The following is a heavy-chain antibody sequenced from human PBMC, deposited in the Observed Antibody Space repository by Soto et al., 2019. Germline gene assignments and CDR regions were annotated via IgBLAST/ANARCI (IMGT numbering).Heavy chain of an antibody. CDR2: FDPEDGET. V-gene: IGHV1-24*01. Sequence: ASVKVSCKVSGYTLTELSMHWVRQAPGKGLEWMGGFDPEDGETIYAQKFQGRVTMTEDTSTDTAYMELSSLRSEDTAVYYCAALHIQNYYYYYGMDVWGQGTTVTVSS. D-gene: IGHD2-21*01. CDR3: AALHIQNYYYYYGMDV. J-gene: IGHJ6*02. CDR1: GYTLTELS.